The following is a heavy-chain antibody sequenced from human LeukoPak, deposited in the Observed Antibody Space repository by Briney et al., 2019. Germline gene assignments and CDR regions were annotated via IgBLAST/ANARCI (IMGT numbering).Heavy chain of an antibody. CDR2: IYYSGST. CDR3: ARETSQKGAHYMDV. Sequence: TPSETLSLTCTVSGASISSYYWSWFRQPPGKGLEWIGYIYYSGSTNYNPSLKSRLTISVDTSKNQFSLKLSSVTAADTAVYYCARETSQKGAHYMDVWGKGTTVTISS. D-gene: IGHD3-16*01. V-gene: IGHV4-59*01. J-gene: IGHJ6*03. CDR1: GASISSYY.